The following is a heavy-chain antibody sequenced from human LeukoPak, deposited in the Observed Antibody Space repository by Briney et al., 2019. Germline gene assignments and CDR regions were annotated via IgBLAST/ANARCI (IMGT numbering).Heavy chain of an antibody. CDR3: ARDRPYGDYFDY. J-gene: IGHJ4*02. V-gene: IGHV3-30-3*01. CDR2: ISYDGSNK. D-gene: IGHD4-17*01. Sequence: GGSLRLPCAASGFTFSSYAMHWVRQAPGKGLEWVAVISYDGSNKYYADSVKGRFTISRDNSKNTLYLQMNSLRAEDTAVYYCARDRPYGDYFDYWGQGTLVTVSS. CDR1: GFTFSSYA.